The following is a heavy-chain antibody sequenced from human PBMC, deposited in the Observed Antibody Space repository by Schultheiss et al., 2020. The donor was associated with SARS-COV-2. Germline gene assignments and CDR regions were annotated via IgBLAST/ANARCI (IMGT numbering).Heavy chain of an antibody. CDR2: IWYDGSNK. J-gene: IGHJ5*02. CDR1: GFTFSSYG. Sequence: GGSLRLSCAASGFTFSSYGMHWVRQAPGKGLEWVAVIWYDGSNKYYADSVKGRFTISRDNAKNSLDLQMNSLRAEDTAVYYCARDAQCSGGSCYSAGLDPWGQGTLVTVSS. D-gene: IGHD2-15*01. V-gene: IGHV3-33*01. CDR3: ARDAQCSGGSCYSAGLDP.